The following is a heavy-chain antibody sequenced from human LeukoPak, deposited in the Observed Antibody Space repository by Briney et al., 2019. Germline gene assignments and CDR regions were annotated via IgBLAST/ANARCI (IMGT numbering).Heavy chain of an antibody. CDR3: ARYYGSGSPYYYFDY. J-gene: IGHJ4*02. CDR1: GFTFSSYE. D-gene: IGHD3-10*01. CDR2: ISSSGSTI. Sequence: GGSLRLSCAVSGFTFSSYEMNWVRQAPGKGLEWVSYISSSGSTIYYADSVKGRFTISRDNAKNSLYLQMNSLRAEDTAVYYCARYYGSGSPYYYFDYWGQGTLVTVSS. V-gene: IGHV3-48*03.